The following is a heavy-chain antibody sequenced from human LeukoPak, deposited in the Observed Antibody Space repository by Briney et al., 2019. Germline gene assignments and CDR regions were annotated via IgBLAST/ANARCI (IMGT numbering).Heavy chain of an antibody. CDR2: ISAYNGNT. V-gene: IGHV1-18*01. CDR3: ARAQVGASIYLDY. CDR1: GYTFTSYA. Sequence: GASVKVSCKASGYTFTSYAMHWVRQAPGQGLEWMGWISAYNGNTNYAQKLQGRVTMTTDTSTSTAYMELRSLRSDDTAVYYCARAQVGASIYLDYWGQGTLVTVSS. J-gene: IGHJ4*02. D-gene: IGHD1-26*01.